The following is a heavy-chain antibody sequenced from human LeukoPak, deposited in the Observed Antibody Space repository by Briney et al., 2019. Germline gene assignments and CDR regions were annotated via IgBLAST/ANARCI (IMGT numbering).Heavy chain of an antibody. V-gene: IGHV1-3*03. Sequence: ASVKVSCKASGGTFSSYAISWVRQAPGQGLEWMGWINAGNGNTKYSQEFQGRVTITRDTSASTAYMELSSLRSEDMAVYYCARAYIAVAGFFDYWGQGTLVTVSS. CDR3: ARAYIAVAGFFDY. D-gene: IGHD6-19*01. J-gene: IGHJ4*02. CDR1: GGTFSSYA. CDR2: INAGNGNT.